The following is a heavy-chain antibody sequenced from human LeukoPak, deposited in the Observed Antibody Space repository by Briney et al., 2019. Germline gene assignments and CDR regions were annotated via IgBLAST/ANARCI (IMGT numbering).Heavy chain of an antibody. D-gene: IGHD4-17*01. CDR2: IRYDGSNK. CDR3: AKDQGYGDYFFFDY. CDR1: GFTFSSYG. J-gene: IGHJ4*02. V-gene: IGHV3-30*02. Sequence: GGSLRLSCAASGFTFSSYGMHWVRQAPGKGLEWVAFIRYDGSNKYYADSVKGRFTISRDNSKNTLYLQMNSLRAEDTAVYYCAKDQGYGDYFFFDYWGQGTLVTVSS.